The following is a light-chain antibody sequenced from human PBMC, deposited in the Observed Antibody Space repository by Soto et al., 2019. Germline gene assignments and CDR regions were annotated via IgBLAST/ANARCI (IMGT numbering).Light chain of an antibody. V-gene: IGLV2-14*03. CDR3: SAYTVSRTYV. CDR2: NVY. J-gene: IGLJ1*01. Sequence: QSVLTQPSSFSGSPGQSITISCTGTSSDVGAYNFVSWHQQHPGKAPKLMIYNVYDRPSGISYRFSGSKSGNTASLTISGLQGEDEADYYCSAYTVSRTYVFRTGTKVTVL. CDR1: SSDVGAYNF.